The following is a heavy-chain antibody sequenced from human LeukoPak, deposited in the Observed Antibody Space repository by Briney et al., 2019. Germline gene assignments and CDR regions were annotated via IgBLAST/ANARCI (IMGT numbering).Heavy chain of an antibody. J-gene: IGHJ1*01. V-gene: IGHV1-46*01. CDR2: INPSGGST. CDR1: GYTFTSYY. CDR3: ARDYCSSTSCYRTFQH. Sequence: ASVKVSCKASGYTFTSYYMHWVRQAPGQGLEWMGIINPSGGSTSYAQKFQGRVTMTRDTSTSTVYMELSSLRSEDTAVYYCARDYCSSTSCYRTFQHWGQGTLVTVSS. D-gene: IGHD2-2*01.